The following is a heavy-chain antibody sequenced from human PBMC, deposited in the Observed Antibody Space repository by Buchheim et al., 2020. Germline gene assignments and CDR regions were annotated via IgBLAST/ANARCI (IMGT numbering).Heavy chain of an antibody. CDR3: ARGRGGGGSSQNWFDP. D-gene: IGHD2-15*01. V-gene: IGHV3-7*01. CDR1: GFTFSNYW. J-gene: IGHJ5*02. CDR2: IKQDGSEK. Sequence: EVQLVESGGGLVQPGGSLRLSCAASGFTFSNYWMSWVRQAPGKGLEWVANIKQDGSEKYYVDSVKGRFTISRANAKNSLYLQMNSLRAEDTAVYYCARGRGGGGSSQNWFDPWGQGTL.